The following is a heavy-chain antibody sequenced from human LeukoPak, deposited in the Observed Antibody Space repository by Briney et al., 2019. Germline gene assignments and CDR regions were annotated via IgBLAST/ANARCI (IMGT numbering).Heavy chain of an antibody. V-gene: IGHV1-2*02. CDR1: GYTFTGYY. CDR3: ARDLRDVGVVNS. J-gene: IGHJ4*02. Sequence: ASVKVSCKASGYTFTGYYMHWVRQAPGQGLEWMGWINPSSGGTNYAQKFQGRVTMTRDTSISTAYMELSRLRSDDTAVYYCARDLRDVGVVNSWGQGTLVTVSS. D-gene: IGHD3-3*01. CDR2: INPSSGGT.